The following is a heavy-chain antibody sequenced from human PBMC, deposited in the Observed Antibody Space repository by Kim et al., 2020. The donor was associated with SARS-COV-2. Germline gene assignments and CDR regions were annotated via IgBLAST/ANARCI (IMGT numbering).Heavy chain of an antibody. CDR1: GGSISSYY. J-gene: IGHJ5*02. CDR3: ARDNTPSPYSGYANWFDP. Sequence: SETLSLTCTVSGGSISSYYWSWIRQPPGKGLEWIGYIYYSGSTNYNPSLKSRVTISVDTSKNQFSLKLSSVTAADTAVYYCARDNTPSPYSGYANWFDPWGQGTLVTVSS. V-gene: IGHV4-59*01. CDR2: IYYSGST. D-gene: IGHD5-12*01.